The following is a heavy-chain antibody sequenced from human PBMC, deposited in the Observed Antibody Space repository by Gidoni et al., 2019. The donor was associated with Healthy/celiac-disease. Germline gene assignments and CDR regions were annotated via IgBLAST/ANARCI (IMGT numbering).Heavy chain of an antibody. V-gene: IGHV1-69*08. Sequence: QVQLVQSGAEVKKPGSSVKVSCKASGGTFSSYTISWVRQAPGQGLEWMGRIIPILGIANYAQKCQGRVTITADKSTSTAYMELSSLRSEDTAVYYCAREGYSSSGDGMDVWGQGTTVTVSS. CDR1: GGTFSSYT. D-gene: IGHD6-13*01. CDR3: AREGYSSSGDGMDV. CDR2: IIPILGIA. J-gene: IGHJ6*02.